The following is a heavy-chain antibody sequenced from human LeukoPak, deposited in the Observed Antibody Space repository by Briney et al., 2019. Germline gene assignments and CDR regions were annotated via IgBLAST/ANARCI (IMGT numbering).Heavy chain of an antibody. J-gene: IGHJ4*02. CDR2: ITGDGGGT. Sequence: GGSLRLSCAASGFTFRSYVMRWVRQTPEKGLEWVSAITGDGGGTNHADSVKGRFTISRDNSKNTLYLQMNSLRTEDTAVYYCARDGPGVMITFGGVYYWGQGTLVTVSS. CDR1: GFTFRSYV. V-gene: IGHV3-23*01. CDR3: ARDGPGVMITFGGVYY. D-gene: IGHD3-16*01.